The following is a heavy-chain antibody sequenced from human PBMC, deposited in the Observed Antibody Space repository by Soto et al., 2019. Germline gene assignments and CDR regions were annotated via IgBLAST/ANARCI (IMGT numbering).Heavy chain of an antibody. CDR2: IYHSGST. CDR1: GGSISSSNW. CDR3: ARVLGNDAFDI. D-gene: IGHD3-3*02. J-gene: IGHJ3*02. Sequence: QVQLQESGPGLVKPSGTLSLTCAVSGGSISSSNWWSWVRQPPGKGLEWIGEIYHSGSTNYNPSLKRRVTLPVDKSKNQCSLKLSAVTAADTAVYDCARVLGNDAFDIWGQGTMVTVSS. V-gene: IGHV4-4*02.